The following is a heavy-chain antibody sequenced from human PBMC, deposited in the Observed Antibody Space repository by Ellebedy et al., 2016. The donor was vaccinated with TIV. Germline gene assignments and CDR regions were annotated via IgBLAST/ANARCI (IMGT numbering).Heavy chain of an antibody. CDR3: TREDTKPFDC. V-gene: IGHV3-73*01. CDR2: IRSRTNNYAT. J-gene: IGHJ4*02. D-gene: IGHD2-8*01. CDR1: GFSFSDSS. Sequence: GESLKISXAASGFSFSDSSIHWVRQASGKGLEWVGRIRSRTNNYATAYAESVKGRFTISRDDSKNTAYLQMDSLKSDDTAVYFCTREDTKPFDCWGQGTLVTVSS.